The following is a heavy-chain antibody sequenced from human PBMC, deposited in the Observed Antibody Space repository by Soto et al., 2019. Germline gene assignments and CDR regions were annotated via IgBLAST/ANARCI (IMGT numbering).Heavy chain of an antibody. J-gene: IGHJ4*02. D-gene: IGHD2-8*02. CDR2: IYYSGST. V-gene: IGHV4-59*12. CDR3: ARDKITGLFDY. Sequence: SETLSLTCSVSGGSINSYYWSWIRQPPGKGLEWIGYIYYSGSTNYNPSLKSRITISVDTSKNQFSLKLTSVTAADTAVYYCARDKITGLFDYWGQGTLVTVSS. CDR1: GGSINSYY.